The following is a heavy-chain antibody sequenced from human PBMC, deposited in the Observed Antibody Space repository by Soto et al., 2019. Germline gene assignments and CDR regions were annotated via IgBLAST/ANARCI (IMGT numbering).Heavy chain of an antibody. CDR2: IIPIFGTA. J-gene: IGHJ4*02. Sequence: WASVKGSCKASGGTFSSYAISWVRQAPGQGLEWMGGIIPIFGTANYAQKFQGRVTITADKSTSTAYMELSSLRSEDTAVYYCARGYRSSSFDYWGQGTLVIVYS. D-gene: IGHD6-6*01. V-gene: IGHV1-69*06. CDR3: ARGYRSSSFDY. CDR1: GGTFSSYA.